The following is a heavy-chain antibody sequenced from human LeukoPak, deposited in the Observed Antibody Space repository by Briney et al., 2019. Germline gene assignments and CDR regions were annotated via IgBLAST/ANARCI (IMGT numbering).Heavy chain of an antibody. Sequence: PSETLSLTCAVYGGSFSGYYWSWIRQPPGKGLEWIGEINHSGSTNYNPSLKSRVTMSVDTSKNQFSLKLSSVTAADTAVYYCAAVYPFYWGQGTLVTVSS. V-gene: IGHV4-34*01. D-gene: IGHD2-8*01. CDR3: AAVYPFY. CDR1: GGSFSGYY. CDR2: INHSGST. J-gene: IGHJ4*02.